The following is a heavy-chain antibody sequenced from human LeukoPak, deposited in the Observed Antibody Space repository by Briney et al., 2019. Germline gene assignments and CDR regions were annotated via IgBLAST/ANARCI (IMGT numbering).Heavy chain of an antibody. CDR2: IYYSGST. D-gene: IGHD3-10*01. CDR3: ARDRTGFGIPTPGISDYYYMGV. J-gene: IGHJ6*03. Sequence: SETLSLTCTVSGGSISSSSYYWGWIRQPPGKGLEWIGSIYYSGSTYYNPSLKSRVTMSVDTSKNQFSLKLSSVTAADTAVYYCARDRTGFGIPTPGISDYYYMGVWGKGTTVTISS. V-gene: IGHV4-39*07. CDR1: GGSISSSSYY.